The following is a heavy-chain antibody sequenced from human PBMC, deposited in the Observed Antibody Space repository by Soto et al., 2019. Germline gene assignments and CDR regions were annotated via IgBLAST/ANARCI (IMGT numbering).Heavy chain of an antibody. Sequence: QLQLQESGSGLVKPSQTLSLTCAVSGGSISSGGYSWSWIRQPPGKGLEWIGYIYLSGSTYYNPSLKRRVTISVARSKNQFSLKLSSVTAADTAVYYCARGSGYYEPFDYWGQGTLVTVSS. V-gene: IGHV4-30-2*01. CDR3: ARGSGYYEPFDY. J-gene: IGHJ4*02. D-gene: IGHD3-3*01. CDR1: GGSISSGGYS. CDR2: IYLSGST.